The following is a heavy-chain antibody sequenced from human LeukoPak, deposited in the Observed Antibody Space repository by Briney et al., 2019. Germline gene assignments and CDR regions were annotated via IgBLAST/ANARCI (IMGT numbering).Heavy chain of an antibody. D-gene: IGHD3-16*01. Sequence: SETLSLTCAVYGGSFSGYYWSWIRQPLGKGLEWIGEINHSGSTNYNPSLKSRVTISVDTSKNQFSLKLSSVTAADTAVYYCARGRYGDYWGQGTLVTVSS. J-gene: IGHJ4*02. CDR3: ARGRYGDY. CDR2: INHSGST. V-gene: IGHV4-34*01. CDR1: GGSFSGYY.